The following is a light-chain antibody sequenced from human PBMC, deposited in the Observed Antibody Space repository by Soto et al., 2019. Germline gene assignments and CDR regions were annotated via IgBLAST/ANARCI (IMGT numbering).Light chain of an antibody. CDR2: KAS. J-gene: IGKJ1*01. Sequence: DIQMTQSPSTLSASVGDRVTITCRASQSISSWVAWYQQKPGKAPKLLIYKASSLETGVPSRFSGSGSGTEFTLIISSLQPDDCASYYCQQYGSSSPWTFGQGTKVESK. CDR3: QQYGSSSPWT. V-gene: IGKV1-5*03. CDR1: QSISSW.